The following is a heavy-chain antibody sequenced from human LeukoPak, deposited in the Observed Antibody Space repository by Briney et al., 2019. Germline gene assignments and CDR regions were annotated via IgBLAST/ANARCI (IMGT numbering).Heavy chain of an antibody. CDR2: IKEDGSEE. V-gene: IGHV3-7*01. CDR3: ARGENYDFWTTYYTWGHYYYYYMDV. Sequence: GGSLRLSCTASGFTFSSYWMSWVRQAPGKGLEWVANIKEDGSEEYYVDSVTGRFTVSRDNAKNSLYLQMDSLRAEDTAVYYCARGENYDFWTTYYTWGHYYYYYMDVWGQGTTVTVSS. J-gene: IGHJ6*03. CDR1: GFTFSSYW. D-gene: IGHD3-3*01.